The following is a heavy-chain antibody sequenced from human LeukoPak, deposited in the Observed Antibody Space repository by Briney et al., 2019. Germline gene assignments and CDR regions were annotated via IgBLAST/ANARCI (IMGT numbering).Heavy chain of an antibody. V-gene: IGHV1-8*01. CDR2: MNPNSGNT. Sequence: ASVKVSCKASGYTFTSYDINWVRQATGQGLEWMGWMNPNSGNTGYAQKFQGRVTMTRNTSISTAYMELSSLRSEDTAVYYCARATPGSLGNYFDYWGQGTLVTVSS. CDR3: ARATPGSLGNYFDY. J-gene: IGHJ4*02. CDR1: GYTFTSYD. D-gene: IGHD2-15*01.